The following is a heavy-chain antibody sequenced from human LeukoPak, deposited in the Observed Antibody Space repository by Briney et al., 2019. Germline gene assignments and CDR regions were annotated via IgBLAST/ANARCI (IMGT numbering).Heavy chain of an antibody. CDR2: INPNSGGT. D-gene: IGHD6-13*01. J-gene: IGHJ4*02. CDR1: GYTFTSYG. V-gene: IGHV1-2*02. CDR3: ARDLRALEYSSSWYGVFDY. Sequence: ASVKVSCKASGYTFTSYGISWVRQAPGQGLEWMGWINPNSGGTNYAQKLQGRVTMTRDTSISTAYMELSRLRSDDTAVYYCARDLRALEYSSSWYGVFDYWGQGTLVTVSS.